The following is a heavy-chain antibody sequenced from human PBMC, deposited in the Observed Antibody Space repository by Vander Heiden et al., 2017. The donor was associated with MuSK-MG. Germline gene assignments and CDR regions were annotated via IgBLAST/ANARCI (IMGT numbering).Heavy chain of an antibody. V-gene: IGHV1-2*02. D-gene: IGHD6-19*01. CDR2: INPTSGGT. Sequence: QVQLVQSGAEVKKPGASVKVSCKASGYTFTGYYMHWVRQAQGQGLEWMGWINPTSGGTNYAQKFQGRVTMTRDKSISTAYMELRGLRSDDTAVYFCARGRYSSGWYLDAFDIWGQGTMVTVS. J-gene: IGHJ3*02. CDR3: ARGRYSSGWYLDAFDI. CDR1: GYTFTGYY.